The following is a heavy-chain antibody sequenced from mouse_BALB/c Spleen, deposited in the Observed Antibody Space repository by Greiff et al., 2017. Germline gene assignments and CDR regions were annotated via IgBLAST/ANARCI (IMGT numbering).Heavy chain of an antibody. J-gene: IGHJ1*01. CDR1: GFNIKDYY. V-gene: IGHV14-1*02. D-gene: IGHD1-1*01. CDR3: ARNYGSSYAYWYFDV. CDR2: IDPENGNT. Sequence: EVKLVESGAELVRPGALVKLSCKASGFNIKDYYMHWVKQRPEQGLEWIGWIDPENGNTIYDPKFQGKASITADTSSNTAYLQLSSLTSEDTAVYYCARNYGSSYAYWYFDVWGAGTTVTVSS.